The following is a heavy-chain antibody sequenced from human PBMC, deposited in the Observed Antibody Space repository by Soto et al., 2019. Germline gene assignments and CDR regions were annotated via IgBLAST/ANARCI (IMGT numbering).Heavy chain of an antibody. CDR2: IYYSGST. D-gene: IGHD6-6*01. V-gene: IGHV4-31*03. J-gene: IGHJ4*02. CDR1: GGSISSGGYY. CDR3: AREQGRSSSHFDC. Sequence: QVQLQESGPGLVKPSQTLSLTCTVSGGSISSGGYYWSWIRQHPGKGLEWIGYIYYSGSTYYNPSFKSRVTISVDTSKNQFALKLSSVTAADTAVYYWAREQGRSSSHFDCRGQGTLVTVSS.